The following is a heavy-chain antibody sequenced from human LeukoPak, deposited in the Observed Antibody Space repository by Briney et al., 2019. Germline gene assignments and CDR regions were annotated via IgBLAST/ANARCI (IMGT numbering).Heavy chain of an antibody. Sequence: PGGSLRLFCAASGFTVSSYWMYWVRQAPGKGLVWVSLINGDGSSTTYADSVEGRFTISSDNAKNTLYLQMNSLRAEDTAVYYCARDRTLDYWGRGTLVTVSS. V-gene: IGHV3-74*01. CDR3: ARDRTLDY. CDR1: GFTVSSYW. J-gene: IGHJ4*02. CDR2: INGDGSST.